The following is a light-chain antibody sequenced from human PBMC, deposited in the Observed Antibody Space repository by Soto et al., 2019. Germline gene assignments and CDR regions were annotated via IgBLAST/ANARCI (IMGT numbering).Light chain of an antibody. CDR2: DVN. CDR3: CSYAGSYTYV. V-gene: IGLV2-11*01. CDR1: TRDFGGYNY. J-gene: IGLJ1*01. Sequence: SALTQPRSVSGSPGQSVTISCTGTTRDFGGYNYVSWYQQHPGKAPKLMIYDVNKRPSGVPDRFSGSKSGNTASLTISGLQADDEAEYYCCSYAGSYTYVFGSGTKVTVL.